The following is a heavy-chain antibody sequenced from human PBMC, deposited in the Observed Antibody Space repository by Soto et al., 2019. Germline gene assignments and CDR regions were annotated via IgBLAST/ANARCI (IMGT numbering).Heavy chain of an antibody. Sequence: QVQLVQSGAEVKKPGSSVKVSCKASGGTFSSYAISWVRQAPGQGLEWMGGIIPIFGTANYAQKFQGRVTITADESTSTAYMELSSLRSEDTAVLYCARVYCSGGSCYPYYYYGMDVWGQGTTVTVSS. CDR2: IIPIFGTA. D-gene: IGHD2-15*01. CDR3: ARVYCSGGSCYPYYYYGMDV. J-gene: IGHJ6*02. CDR1: GGTFSSYA. V-gene: IGHV1-69*01.